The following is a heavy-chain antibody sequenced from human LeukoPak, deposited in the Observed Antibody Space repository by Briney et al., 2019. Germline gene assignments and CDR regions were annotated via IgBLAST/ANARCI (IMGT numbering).Heavy chain of an antibody. CDR2: ILYDGSKK. CDR3: ARSWDRIVARAFDI. Sequence: TFSNFGIHWVRQAPGKGLEWVAFILYDGSKKYYADSVEGRFTISRDNSKNTLYLQMNSLKTEDSAVYYCARSWDRIVARAFDIWGQGTMVTVSS. CDR1: TFSNFG. D-gene: IGHD1-26*01. V-gene: IGHV3-30*12. J-gene: IGHJ3*02.